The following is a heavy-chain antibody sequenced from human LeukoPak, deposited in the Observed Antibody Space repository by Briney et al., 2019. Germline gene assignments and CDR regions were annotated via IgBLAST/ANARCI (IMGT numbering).Heavy chain of an antibody. J-gene: IGHJ4*02. D-gene: IGHD2-15*01. CDR1: GGSISTGNYH. Sequence: SETLSLTCTVSGGSISTGNYHWTWIRQPAGKGLGWIGRVYASGRTNYNPSLKSRVTISIDTSKNQFSLKLSSVTAADTAMYYCARGVGYWGQGTLVTVSS. CDR3: ARGVGY. V-gene: IGHV4-61*02. CDR2: VYASGRT.